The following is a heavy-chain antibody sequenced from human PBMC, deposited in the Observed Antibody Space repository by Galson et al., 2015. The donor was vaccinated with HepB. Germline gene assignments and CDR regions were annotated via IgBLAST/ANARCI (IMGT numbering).Heavy chain of an antibody. J-gene: IGHJ2*01. Sequence: SLRLSCAASGFTFSSYSMNWVRQAPGKGLEWVSSISSSSSYIYYADSVKGRFTVSRDNAKNSLYLQMNSLRAEDTAVYYCARVHNYYDSSGYYYDSYFDLWGRGTLVTVSS. CDR1: GFTFSSYS. CDR3: ARVHNYYDSSGYYYDSYFDL. D-gene: IGHD3-22*01. CDR2: ISSSSSYI. V-gene: IGHV3-21*01.